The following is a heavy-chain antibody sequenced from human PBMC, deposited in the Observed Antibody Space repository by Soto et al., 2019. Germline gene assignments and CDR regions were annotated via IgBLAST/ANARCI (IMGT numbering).Heavy chain of an antibody. Sequence: QVQLVESGGGVVQPGRSLRLSCAASGFTFSSYGMHWVRQAPGKGLEWVAVIWYDGSNKYYADSVKGRFTISRDNSKKTLYLQMNSLRAEDTAVYYCASNYYDSSGYSDYWGQGTLVTVSS. D-gene: IGHD3-22*01. V-gene: IGHV3-33*01. J-gene: IGHJ4*02. CDR1: GFTFSSYG. CDR2: IWYDGSNK. CDR3: ASNYYDSSGYSDY.